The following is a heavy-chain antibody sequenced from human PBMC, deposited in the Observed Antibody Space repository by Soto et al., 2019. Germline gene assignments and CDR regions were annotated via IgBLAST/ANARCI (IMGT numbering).Heavy chain of an antibody. Sequence: GASVKVSCKASGGTFGSYAISWVRQAPGQGLEWMGGIIPIFGTANYAQKFQGRVTITADESTSTAYMELSSLRSEDTAVYYCARGSESGSSDYYNWFDPWGQGTLVTVSS. J-gene: IGHJ5*02. CDR1: GGTFGSYA. CDR3: ARGSESGSSDYYNWFDP. CDR2: IIPIFGTA. D-gene: IGHD1-26*01. V-gene: IGHV1-69*13.